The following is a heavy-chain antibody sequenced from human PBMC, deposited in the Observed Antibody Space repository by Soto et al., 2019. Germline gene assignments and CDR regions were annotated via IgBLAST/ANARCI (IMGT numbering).Heavy chain of an antibody. CDR3: ASLAYCGGDCYSFFQH. V-gene: IGHV5-51*01. J-gene: IGHJ1*01. CDR2: IYPGDSDT. Sequence: GESLKISCKGSGYSFTSYWIGWVRQMPGKGRKWMGIIYPGDSDTRYSPSFQGQVTISADKSISTAYLQWSSLKASDTAMYYCASLAYCGGDCYSFFQHWGQGTLVTVSS. D-gene: IGHD2-21*02. CDR1: GYSFTSYW.